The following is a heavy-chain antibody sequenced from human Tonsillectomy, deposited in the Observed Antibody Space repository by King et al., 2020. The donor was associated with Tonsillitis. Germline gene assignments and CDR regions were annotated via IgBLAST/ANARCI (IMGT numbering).Heavy chain of an antibody. CDR3: AKDETDYYGMDV. V-gene: IGHV3-23*01. CDR2: ISGSGGST. Sequence: EVQLLESGGGLVQPGGSLRLSCAASGFTFSSYAMSWVRQAPGKGLEWVSAISGSGGSTYYADSVKGRFTISRDNAKNTLYLQMNSLRAEDTAVYYCAKDETDYYGMDVWGQGTTVTVSS. CDR1: GFTFSSYA. J-gene: IGHJ6*02. D-gene: IGHD1-14*01.